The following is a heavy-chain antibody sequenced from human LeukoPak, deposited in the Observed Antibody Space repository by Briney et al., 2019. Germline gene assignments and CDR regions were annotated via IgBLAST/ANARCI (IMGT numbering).Heavy chain of an antibody. J-gene: IGHJ3*02. CDR2: NSGST. CDR3: ARYGLLGLSEINAFDI. Sequence: SETLSLTCTVSGGSISHSNYYWGWIRQPPGKGLEWIVSNSGSTYYSPSLKSRVTISVDTSKNQFSLKLNSVTAADTAVYYCARYGLLGLSEINAFDIWGQGTRVTVSS. D-gene: IGHD2-2*01. CDR1: GGSISHSNYY. V-gene: IGHV4-39*07.